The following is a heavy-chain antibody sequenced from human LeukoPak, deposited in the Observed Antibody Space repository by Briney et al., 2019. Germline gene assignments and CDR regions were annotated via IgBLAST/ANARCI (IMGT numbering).Heavy chain of an antibody. D-gene: IGHD4-17*01. CDR3: AREGPRGTTSH. CDR1: GGSISSGDYY. J-gene: IGHJ4*02. CDR2: VYYSGST. V-gene: IGHV4-61*08. Sequence: SETLSLTCPVSGGSISSGDYYWSWIRQPPGKGLEWIGYVYYSGSTNYNPSLKSRVTISVDTSKNQFSLKLSSVTAADTAVYYCAREGPRGTTSHWGQGTLVTVSS.